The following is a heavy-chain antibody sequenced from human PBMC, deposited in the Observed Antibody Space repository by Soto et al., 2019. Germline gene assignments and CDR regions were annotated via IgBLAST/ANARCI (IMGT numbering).Heavy chain of an antibody. CDR3: AKDPDSGDYLRRREYFQH. D-gene: IGHD4-17*01. J-gene: IGHJ1*01. Sequence: ESGGGLVQPGGSLRLSCAASGFTFSSYAMSWVRQAPGKGLEWVSAISGSGGSTYYADYVKGRFTISRDNSKNTLYLQMNSLRAEYTAVYYCAKDPDSGDYLRRREYFQHWGQGTLVTVSS. CDR2: ISGSGGST. CDR1: GFTFSSYA. V-gene: IGHV3-23*01.